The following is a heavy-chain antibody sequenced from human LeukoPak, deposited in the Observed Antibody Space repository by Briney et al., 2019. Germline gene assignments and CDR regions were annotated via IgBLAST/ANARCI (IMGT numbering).Heavy chain of an antibody. J-gene: IGHJ3*02. Sequence: GESLKISCKGSGYSFTSYWIGWVRQMPGKGLEWMGIIYPGDSDTRYSPSFQGQVTMSAEKSISTAYLQWSSLKASDTAMYYCARQVLYDSSGYYQDYNAFDIWGQGTMVTVSS. CDR3: ARQVLYDSSGYYQDYNAFDI. D-gene: IGHD3-22*01. V-gene: IGHV5-51*01. CDR2: IYPGDSDT. CDR1: GYSFTSYW.